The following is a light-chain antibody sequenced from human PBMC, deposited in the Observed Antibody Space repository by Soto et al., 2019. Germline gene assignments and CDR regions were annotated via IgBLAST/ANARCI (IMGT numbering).Light chain of an antibody. Sequence: EIVLTQSPGTLSLSPGERATLSCRASQSVSSSYLVWYQQKPGQAPRLLLYGTSSRANGIPDRFSCSGSGTDFTLTISRLEPEDFAVYYCQQYGNSQYTFGQGTKLEIK. V-gene: IGKV3-20*01. J-gene: IGKJ2*01. CDR1: QSVSSSY. CDR2: GTS. CDR3: QQYGNSQYT.